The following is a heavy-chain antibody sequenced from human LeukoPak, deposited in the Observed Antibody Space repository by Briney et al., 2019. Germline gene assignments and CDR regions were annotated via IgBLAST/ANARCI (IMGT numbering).Heavy chain of an antibody. CDR3: ATDRSEALGIRTGSFDY. CDR2: FDPEDGET. D-gene: IGHD1-1*01. Sequence: ASVKVSCKVSGYTLTELSMHWVRQAPGKGLERMGGFDPEDGETIYAQKFQGRVTMTEDTSTDTAYMELSSLRSEDTAVYYCATDRSEALGIRTGSFDYWGQGTLVTVSS. CDR1: GYTLTELS. V-gene: IGHV1-24*01. J-gene: IGHJ4*02.